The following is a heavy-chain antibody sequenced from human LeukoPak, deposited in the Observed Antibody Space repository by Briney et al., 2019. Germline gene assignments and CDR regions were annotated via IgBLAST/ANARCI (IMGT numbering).Heavy chain of an antibody. V-gene: IGHV3-21*01. Sequence: GGSLRLSCVASGFTFSSYSMNWVRQAPGKGLEWVSSISSSSSYIYYADSVKGRFTISRDNAKNSLYLQMNSLRAEDTAVYYCARVGSGWYFDYWGQGTLVTVSS. D-gene: IGHD6-19*01. CDR3: ARVGSGWYFDY. CDR2: ISSSSSYI. J-gene: IGHJ4*02. CDR1: GFTFSSYS.